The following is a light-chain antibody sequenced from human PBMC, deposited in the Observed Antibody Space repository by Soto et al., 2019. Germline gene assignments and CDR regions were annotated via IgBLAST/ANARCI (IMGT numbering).Light chain of an antibody. Sequence: QSALTQPPSASGSPGQSVTISCTGTSSDVGGYNYVSWYQQHPGKAPKLIIYEVTKRPSGVPDRFSGSKSGNTASLTVSGLQAEDEADYFCCSPAGDNTYVFGTGTKLTVL. CDR1: SSDVGGYNY. V-gene: IGLV2-8*01. CDR2: EVT. CDR3: CSPAGDNTYV. J-gene: IGLJ1*01.